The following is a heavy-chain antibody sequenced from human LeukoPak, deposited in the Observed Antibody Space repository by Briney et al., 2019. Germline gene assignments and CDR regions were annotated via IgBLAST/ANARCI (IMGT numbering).Heavy chain of an antibody. Sequence: SETLSLTCAVYGGSFSGYYWSWIRQPPGEGLEWIGEINHSGSTNYNPSLKSRVTMSVDTSKNQFSLKLSSVTAADTAVYYCARVRSYDFWSGYRYFDYWGQGTLVTVSS. CDR2: INHSGST. CDR3: ARVRSYDFWSGYRYFDY. CDR1: GGSFSGYY. D-gene: IGHD3-3*01. V-gene: IGHV4-34*01. J-gene: IGHJ4*02.